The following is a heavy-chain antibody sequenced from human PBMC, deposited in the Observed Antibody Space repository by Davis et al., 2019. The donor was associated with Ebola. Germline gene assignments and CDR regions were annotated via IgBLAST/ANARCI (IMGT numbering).Heavy chain of an antibody. CDR3: ARAVGPIYFDY. V-gene: IGHV3-73*01. Sequence: GESLKISCAASGFTFSASTMHWVRQASGKGLEWVGHIRSRANTYATAYAASVKDRFTISRDDSKNTVYLHMNSLRAEDTALYYCARAVGPIYFDYWGQGTLVTVSS. D-gene: IGHD1-26*01. J-gene: IGHJ4*02. CDR1: GFTFSAST. CDR2: IRSRANTYAT.